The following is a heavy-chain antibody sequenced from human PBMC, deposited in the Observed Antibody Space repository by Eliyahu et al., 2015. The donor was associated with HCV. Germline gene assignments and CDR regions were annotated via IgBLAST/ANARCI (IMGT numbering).Heavy chain of an antibody. V-gene: IGHV4-39*01. CDR1: GGSXSSSSYY. D-gene: IGHD6-19*01. J-gene: IGHJ1*01. Sequence: QLQLQESGPGLVKPSETLSLTCTVSGGSXSSSSYYWGWIRQPPGKGLEWIGSIYYSGSTYYNPSLKSRVTISVDTSKNQFSLKLSSVTAADTAVYYCARRSTQWLVRAEYFQHWGQGTLVTVSS. CDR2: IYYSGST. CDR3: ARRSTQWLVRAEYFQH.